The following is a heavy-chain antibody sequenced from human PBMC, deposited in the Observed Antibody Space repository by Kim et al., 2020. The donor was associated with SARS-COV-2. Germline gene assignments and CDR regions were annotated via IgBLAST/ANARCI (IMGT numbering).Heavy chain of an antibody. CDR1: GFTFSSYG. CDR3: AKELYYGSGSYPDY. J-gene: IGHJ4*02. Sequence: GGSLRLSCAASGFTFSSYGIHWVRQAPGKGLEWVAVISYDGSKKYYADSVKGRFTISRDNSKNMLYLQMNSLRTEDTAVYYCAKELYYGSGSYPDYWGQGTLVTVSS. V-gene: IGHV3-30*18. CDR2: ISYDGSKK. D-gene: IGHD3-10*01.